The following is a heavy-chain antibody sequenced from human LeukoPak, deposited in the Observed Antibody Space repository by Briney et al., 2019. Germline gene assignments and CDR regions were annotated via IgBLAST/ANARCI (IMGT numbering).Heavy chain of an antibody. Sequence: SETLSLTCTVSGGSVSSSAYNWGWIRQPPGKGLEWIGSVYYSESTYYNPSLKSRVTISVDTSKNQFSLKLSSVTAADTAIYYCARHGWPPTAPTNWFDPWGQGTLVTVSS. V-gene: IGHV4-39*01. CDR1: GGSVSSSAYN. J-gene: IGHJ5*02. CDR3: ARHGWPPTAPTNWFDP. CDR2: VYYSEST. D-gene: IGHD3-10*01.